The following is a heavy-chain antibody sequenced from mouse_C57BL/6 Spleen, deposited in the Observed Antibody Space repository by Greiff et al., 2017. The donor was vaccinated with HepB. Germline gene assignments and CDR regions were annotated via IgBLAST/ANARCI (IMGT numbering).Heavy chain of an antibody. D-gene: IGHD1-1*01. V-gene: IGHV1-54*01. J-gene: IGHJ2*01. Sequence: VQGVESGAELVRPGTSVKVSCKASGYAFTNYLIEWVKQRPGQGLEWIGVINPGSGGTNYNEKFKGKATLTADKSSSTAYMQLSSLTSEDSAVYFCARKDYYGSSPFDYWGQGTTLTVSS. CDR2: INPGSGGT. CDR3: ARKDYYGSSPFDY. CDR1: GYAFTNYL.